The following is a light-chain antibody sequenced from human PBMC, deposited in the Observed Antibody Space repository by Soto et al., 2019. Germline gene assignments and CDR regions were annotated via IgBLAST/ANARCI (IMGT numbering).Light chain of an antibody. V-gene: IGKV1-39*01. CDR3: QQSYSTPWT. CDR1: QSISSY. J-gene: IGKJ1*01. Sequence: DIQMTQSPSSLSASVEDRVTITCRASQSISSYLNWYQHKTGKAPKLLIYAASGLHSGVPSRFSGSGSGTDFTLSISSLQPQDFATYYCQQSYSTPWTFGQGTKVEIK. CDR2: AAS.